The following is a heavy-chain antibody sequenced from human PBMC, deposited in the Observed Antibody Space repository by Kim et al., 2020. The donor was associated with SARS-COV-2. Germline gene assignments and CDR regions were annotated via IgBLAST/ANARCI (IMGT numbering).Heavy chain of an antibody. Sequence: GGSLRLSCAGSGFTFGTYWMTWVRQAQGKGPEWVANINEDGSKKYYVDSVKGRFIISRDNAKNSVYLQMDGLRVEDTAVYYCARDWSRESDYWGQGTLVT. CDR3: ARDWSRESDY. J-gene: IGHJ4*02. CDR2: INEDGSKK. CDR1: GFTFGTYW. V-gene: IGHV3-7*01. D-gene: IGHD3-10*01.